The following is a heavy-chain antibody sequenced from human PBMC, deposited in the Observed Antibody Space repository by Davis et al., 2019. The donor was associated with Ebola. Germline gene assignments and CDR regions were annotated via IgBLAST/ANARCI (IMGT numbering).Heavy chain of an antibody. CDR1: GGSFTDYF. D-gene: IGHD3-3*01. V-gene: IGHV4-34*01. CDR2: INHSGST. CDR3: ARYGRGGITIFGVAKKNAFDI. J-gene: IGHJ3*02. Sequence: SETLSLTCAVYGGSFTDYFWSWIRQPPGKGLEWIGEINHSGSTNYNPSLKSRVTISVDTSKNQFSLKLSSVTAADTAVYYCARYGRGGITIFGVAKKNAFDIWGQGTMVTVSS.